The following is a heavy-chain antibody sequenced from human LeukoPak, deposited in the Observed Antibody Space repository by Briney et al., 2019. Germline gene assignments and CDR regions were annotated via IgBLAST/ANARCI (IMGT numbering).Heavy chain of an antibody. V-gene: IGHV3-23*01. J-gene: IGHJ4*02. CDR1: GFIFSNYA. Sequence: GGSLRLSCAVSGFIFSNYAMNWVRQAPGKGLEWVSAISGSGGSAYYADSVKGRFTISRDNSKNTLYLQMNSLRAEDTALYYCARVVYDFWSAYDYWGQGTLVTVSS. CDR2: ISGSGGSA. D-gene: IGHD3-3*01. CDR3: ARVVYDFWSAYDY.